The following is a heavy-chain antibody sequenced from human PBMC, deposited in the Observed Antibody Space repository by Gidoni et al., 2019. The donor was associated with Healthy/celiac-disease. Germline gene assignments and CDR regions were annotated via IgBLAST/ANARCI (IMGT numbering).Heavy chain of an antibody. Sequence: QLQLQESGPGLVKPSETLSLTCTVSGGSISSSSYYWGWIRQPPGKGLEWIGSIYYSGSTYYNPSLKSRVTISVDTSKNQFSLKLSSVTAADTAVYDCASSGWDPPFDYWGQGTLVTVSS. D-gene: IGHD6-19*01. CDR1: GGSISSSSYY. CDR2: IYYSGST. CDR3: ASSGWDPPFDY. V-gene: IGHV4-39*01. J-gene: IGHJ4*02.